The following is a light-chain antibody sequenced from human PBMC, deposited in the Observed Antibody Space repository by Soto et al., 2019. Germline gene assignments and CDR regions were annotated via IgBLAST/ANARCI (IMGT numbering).Light chain of an antibody. V-gene: IGLV2-14*01. J-gene: IGLJ1*01. CDR3: SSFSSSSTPYV. Sequence: QSALAQPASVSGSPGQSITISCTVTSTDVGGYKYVSWYQQHPGTAPKLMIFEVNGRPSGVSDRFSGSKSGNTASLTISGLQPEDEADYYCSSFSSSSTPYVFGTGTKVTLL. CDR1: STDVGGYKY. CDR2: EVN.